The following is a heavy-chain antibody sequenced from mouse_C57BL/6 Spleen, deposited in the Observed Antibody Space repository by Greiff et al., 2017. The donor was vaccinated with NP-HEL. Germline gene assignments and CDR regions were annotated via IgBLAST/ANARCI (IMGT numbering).Heavy chain of an antibody. CDR1: GFTFSSYA. CDR3: ARERNYYSNYYFDY. CDR2: ISDGGSYT. V-gene: IGHV5-4*01. D-gene: IGHD2-5*01. Sequence: VQLKESGGVLVKPGGSLKLSCAASGFTFSSYAMSWVRQTPEKRLEWVATISDGGSYTYYPDNVKGRFTISRDNAKNNLYLQMSHLKSEDTAMYYCARERNYYSNYYFDYWGQGTTLTVSS. J-gene: IGHJ2*01.